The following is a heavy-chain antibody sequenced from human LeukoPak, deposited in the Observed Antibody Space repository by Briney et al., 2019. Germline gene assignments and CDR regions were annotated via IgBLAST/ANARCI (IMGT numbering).Heavy chain of an antibody. D-gene: IGHD6-19*01. CDR2: IYYSGST. J-gene: IGHJ3*02. CDR3: AGLSIAVAGNNAFDI. Sequence: SGGSLRLSCAASGFTLSSYSMSWIRQPPGKGLEWIGYIYYSGSTNYNPSLKSRVTISVDTSKNQFSLKLSSVTAADTAVYYCAGLSIAVAGNNAFDIWGQGTMVTVSS. CDR1: GFTLSSYS. V-gene: IGHV4-59*08.